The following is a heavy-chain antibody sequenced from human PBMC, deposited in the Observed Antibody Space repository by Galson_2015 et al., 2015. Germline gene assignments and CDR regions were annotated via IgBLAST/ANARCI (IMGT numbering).Heavy chain of an antibody. Sequence: SVKVSCKVSGYTLTELSIHWVRQAPGIGLEWMGGFDREDGETTYAQKFQGRVTMTEDTSIDTAYMELSSLRSEDTAVYYCATDPLRGYSYDFWGQGTLITVSS. CDR1: GYTLTELS. J-gene: IGHJ4*02. CDR2: FDREDGET. CDR3: ATDPLRGYSYDF. D-gene: IGHD5-18*01. V-gene: IGHV1-24*01.